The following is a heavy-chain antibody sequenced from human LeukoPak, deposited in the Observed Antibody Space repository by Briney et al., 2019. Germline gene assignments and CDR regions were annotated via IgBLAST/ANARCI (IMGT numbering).Heavy chain of an antibody. CDR2: IYYGGST. J-gene: IGHJ6*02. V-gene: IGHV4-39*01. Sequence: SETLSLTCTVSGDSMTSSNHYWVWIRQPPGKGLEWIRSIYYGGSTYYNPSLKSRVTISQDTSKNQFSLKVNTVTAADTAVYHCARRSHCTGDSCYPVWGQGTTVTVSS. CDR3: ARRSHCTGDSCYPV. CDR1: GDSMTSSNHY. D-gene: IGHD2-15*01.